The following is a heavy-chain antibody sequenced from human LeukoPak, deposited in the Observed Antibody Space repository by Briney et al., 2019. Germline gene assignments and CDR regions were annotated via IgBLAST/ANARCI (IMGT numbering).Heavy chain of an antibody. CDR3: ATIDGHYDSSGY. CDR2: FDPEDGET. D-gene: IGHD3-22*01. CDR1: GYTLTELS. J-gene: IGHJ4*02. V-gene: IGHV1-24*01. Sequence: SVKVSCKVSGYTLTELSMHWVRQAPGKGLEWMGGFDPEDGETIYAQKFQGRVTMTEDTSTDTAYMELSSLRSEDTAVYYCATIDGHYDSSGYWGQGTLVIVSS.